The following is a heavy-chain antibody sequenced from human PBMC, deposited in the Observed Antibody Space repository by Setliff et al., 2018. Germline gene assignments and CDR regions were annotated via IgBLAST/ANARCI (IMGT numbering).Heavy chain of an antibody. Sequence: GGSLRLSCAASGFTFSSYAMSWVRQAPGKGLEWVSAISGSGGSTYYADSVKGRFTISRDNSKNTLYLQMNSLRAEDTAVYYCAKDSATQYDFWSGPQYYYYMDVWGKGTTDTVSS. J-gene: IGHJ6*03. CDR2: ISGSGGST. CDR3: AKDSATQYDFWSGPQYYYYMDV. D-gene: IGHD3-3*01. V-gene: IGHV3-23*01. CDR1: GFTFSSYA.